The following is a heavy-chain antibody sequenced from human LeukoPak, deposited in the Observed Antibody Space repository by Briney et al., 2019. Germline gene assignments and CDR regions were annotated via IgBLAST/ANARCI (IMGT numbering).Heavy chain of an antibody. CDR3: ARDQGSSSSWYSDAFDI. J-gene: IGHJ3*02. D-gene: IGHD6-13*01. CDR1: GYTFTSYY. Sequence: GALVKVSCKASGYTFTSYYMHWVRQAPGQGLEWMGIINPSGGSTSYAQKYQGRVTMTRDTSTSTVYMELSSLRSEDTAVYYCARDQGSSSSWYSDAFDIWGQGTMVTVSS. CDR2: INPSGGST. V-gene: IGHV1-46*01.